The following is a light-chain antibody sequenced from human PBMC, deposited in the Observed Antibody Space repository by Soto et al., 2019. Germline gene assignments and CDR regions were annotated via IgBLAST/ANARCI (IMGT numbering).Light chain of an antibody. CDR3: SSYASSDTVI. Sequence: QSVLTQPASMSGSPGQSITISCTGTSDDVGGHKYVSWYQQHPGKAPKLIIYDVSNRPSGVSNRFSGSKSGNTASLTISGLQAEDEADYYCSSYASSDTVIFGGGTKLTVL. CDR2: DVS. J-gene: IGLJ2*01. V-gene: IGLV2-14*03. CDR1: SDDVGGHKY.